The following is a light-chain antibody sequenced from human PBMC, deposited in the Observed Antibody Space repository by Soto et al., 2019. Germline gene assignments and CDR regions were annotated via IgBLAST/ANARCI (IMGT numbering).Light chain of an antibody. CDR2: GAS. CDR1: QTVGYT. Sequence: EIVMTQSPATLSLSPGEGATLSCRASQTVGYTLAWYQQKPGLAPRLLIYGASTRVTGIPARFSGSGSGTDFTLTISSLQSDDFAVYYCQQYKTWPAYTFGQGTKLEIK. CDR3: QQYKTWPAYT. V-gene: IGKV3-15*01. J-gene: IGKJ2*01.